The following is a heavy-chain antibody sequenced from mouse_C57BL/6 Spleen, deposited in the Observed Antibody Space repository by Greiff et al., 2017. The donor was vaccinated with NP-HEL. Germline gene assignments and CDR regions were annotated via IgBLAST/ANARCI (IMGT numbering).Heavy chain of an antibody. J-gene: IGHJ2*01. V-gene: IGHV1-26*01. Sequence: EVQLQQSGPELVKPGASVKISCKASGYTFTDSYMNWVKQSHGKSLEWLGDINPNNGGTIYNQKFKGKATLTVDKSSSTTYMELRSLPSEDSAVYDSAKLRRYPYYFDYWGQGTTLTVAA. CDR3: AKLRRYPYYFDY. CDR2: INPNNGGT. D-gene: IGHD1-1*01. CDR1: GYTFTDSY.